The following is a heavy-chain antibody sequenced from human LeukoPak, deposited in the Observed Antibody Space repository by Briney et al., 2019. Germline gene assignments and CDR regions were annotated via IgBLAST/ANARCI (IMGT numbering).Heavy chain of an antibody. CDR2: INQDGSVG. V-gene: IGHV3-7*04. Sequence: GGSLRLSCAASGFTFSSYAMSWVRQAPGKGLEWMANINQDGSVGNYVDSVKGRFTISRDNTKNSVYLQMNSLRAEDTGVYYCARGGPTVTPADYWGQGTLVTVSS. D-gene: IGHD4-17*01. J-gene: IGHJ4*02. CDR3: ARGGPTVTPADY. CDR1: GFTFSSYA.